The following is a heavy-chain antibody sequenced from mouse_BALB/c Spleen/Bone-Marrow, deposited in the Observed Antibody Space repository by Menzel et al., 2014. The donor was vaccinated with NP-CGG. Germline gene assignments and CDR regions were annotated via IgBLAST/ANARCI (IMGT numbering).Heavy chain of an antibody. CDR2: INPGSGAT. J-gene: IGHJ2*01. CDR3: ARRLTGTLYFDY. Sequence: QVHVKQSGAGLVRPGTSVKVSCKASGYAFTNYLIEWVKQRPGQGLEWIGVINPGSGATNYNENFKGKATLTADKSSSTPYMQLSSLTSDDSAVYFCARRLTGTLYFDYWGQGTTLTVSS. CDR1: GYAFTNYL. V-gene: IGHV1-54*03. D-gene: IGHD4-1*01.